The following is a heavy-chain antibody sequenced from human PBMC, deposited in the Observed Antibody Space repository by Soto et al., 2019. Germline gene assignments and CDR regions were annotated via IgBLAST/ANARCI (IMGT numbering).Heavy chain of an antibody. Sequence: GGSLRLSCAASGFTFSSYAMHWVRQAPGKGLEYVSAISSNGGSTYYANSVKGRFTISRDNSKNTLYLQMGSLRAEDMAVYYCARAGAFYHAFDIWGQGTMVTVS. D-gene: IGHD3-3*02. V-gene: IGHV3-64*01. CDR3: ARAGAFYHAFDI. CDR1: GFTFSSYA. CDR2: ISSNGGST. J-gene: IGHJ3*02.